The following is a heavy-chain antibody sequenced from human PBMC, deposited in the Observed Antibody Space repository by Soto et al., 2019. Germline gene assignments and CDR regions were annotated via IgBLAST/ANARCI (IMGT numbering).Heavy chain of an antibody. CDR1: GHSVSRGSYY. CDR2: IYYSGTT. D-gene: IGHD3-9*01. J-gene: IGHJ5*02. CDR3: ARESSPYFDLLAALDP. Sequence: SETLSLTFTVSGHSVSRGSYYWSCIRQPPWKGLERIVYIYYSGTTKYNPSLRSRVTLSVDTSKNQFSLKLTSVTAAETAVYYCARESSPYFDLLAALDPWGQGTLVTVSS. V-gene: IGHV4-61*01.